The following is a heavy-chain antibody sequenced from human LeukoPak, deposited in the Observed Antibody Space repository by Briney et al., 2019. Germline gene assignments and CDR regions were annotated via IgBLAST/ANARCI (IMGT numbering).Heavy chain of an antibody. CDR2: IYYSGST. J-gene: IGHJ6*02. V-gene: IGHV4-31*03. CDR1: GGSISSGGYY. D-gene: IGHD6-13*01. CDR3: ARDSAAGTFYYYYGMDV. Sequence: SQTLSLTCTVSGGSISSGGYYWSWIRQHPGKGLEWIGYIYYSGSTYYNPSLKSRVTISVDTSMNQFSLKLSSVTAADTAVYYCARDSAAGTFYYYYGMDVWGQGTTVTVSS.